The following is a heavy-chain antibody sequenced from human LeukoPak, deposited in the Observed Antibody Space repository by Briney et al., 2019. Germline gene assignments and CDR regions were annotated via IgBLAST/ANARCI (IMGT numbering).Heavy chain of an antibody. CDR1: GGSISSSSYY. D-gene: IGHD1-1*01. CDR3: ARHVVRYDWYFDL. J-gene: IGHJ2*01. V-gene: IGHV4-39*01. CDR2: IYYSGST. Sequence: SETPSLTCTVSGGSISSSSYYWGWIRQPPGKGLEWIGSIYYSGSTYYNPSLKSRVTISVDTSKNQFSLKLSSVTAADTAVYYCARHVVRYDWYFDLWGRGTLVTVSS.